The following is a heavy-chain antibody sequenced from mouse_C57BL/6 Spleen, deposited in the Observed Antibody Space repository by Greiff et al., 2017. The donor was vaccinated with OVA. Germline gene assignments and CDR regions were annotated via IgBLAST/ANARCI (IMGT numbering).Heavy chain of an antibody. Sequence: EVMLVESGGGLVQPGGSLKLSCAASGFTFSDYYMYWVRQTPEKRLEWVAYISNGGGSTYYPDTVKGRFTISRDNAKNTLYLQMSRLKSEDTAVYYCARRGSSYDWYAYWGKGTLVTVSA. CDR3: ARRGSSYDWYAY. CDR1: GFTFSDYY. D-gene: IGHD1-1*01. CDR2: ISNGGGST. V-gene: IGHV5-12*01. J-gene: IGHJ3*01.